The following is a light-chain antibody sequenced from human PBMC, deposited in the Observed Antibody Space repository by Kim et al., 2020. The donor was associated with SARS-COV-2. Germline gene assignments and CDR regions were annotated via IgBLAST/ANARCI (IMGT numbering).Light chain of an antibody. CDR2: DAS. J-gene: IGKJ4*01. V-gene: IGKV3-11*01. CDR3: QQRNNWPLT. Sequence: EIVLTQSPGTLSLSPGERATLSCRASHTVSTYLAWYQQKPGQAPRLLVYDASKRATGIPARFSGGGSGTDFTLTISSLEPEDSAVYYCQQRNNWPLTFGGGTKVDIK. CDR1: HTVSTY.